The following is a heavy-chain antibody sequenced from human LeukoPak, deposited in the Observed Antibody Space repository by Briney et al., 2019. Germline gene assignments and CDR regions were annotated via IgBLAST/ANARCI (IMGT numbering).Heavy chain of an antibody. CDR2: IKSDGTIT. J-gene: IGHJ4*02. D-gene: IGHD6-19*01. V-gene: IGHV3-74*01. CDR1: GFTLSSYW. Sequence: GGSLRLSCAASGFTLSSYWMHWVRQAPGKGLVWVSRIKSDGTITSYADPVNGRFTISRDNAKNTLYLQMNSLRAEDTAVYYCARGNSGSNFDSWGQGSLVTVSS. CDR3: ARGNSGSNFDS.